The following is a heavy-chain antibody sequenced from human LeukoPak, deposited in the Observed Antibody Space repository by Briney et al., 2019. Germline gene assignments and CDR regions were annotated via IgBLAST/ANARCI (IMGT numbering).Heavy chain of an antibody. CDR1: GGSISSSSYY. CDR2: IYYSGST. V-gene: IGHV4-39*01. Sequence: SETLSLTCTVSGGSISSSSYYWGWIRQPPGKGLEWIGSIYYSGSTYYNPSLKSRVTISVDTSKNQFSLKLSSVTAADTAVYYCARGDLGYCSSTSCYPLDYRGQGTLVTVSS. J-gene: IGHJ4*02. CDR3: ARGDLGYCSSTSCYPLDY. D-gene: IGHD2-2*01.